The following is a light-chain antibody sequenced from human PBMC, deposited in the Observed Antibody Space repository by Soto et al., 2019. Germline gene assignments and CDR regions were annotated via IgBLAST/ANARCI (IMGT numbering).Light chain of an antibody. Sequence: QSALTQPASVSGSPGQSITISCTGSSSDIGGYNSVSWYQHHPGKAPRLVIYEVSNRPSGVSDRFSGSKSGNTASLTISGLQAEDEAAYHCSSYTSSNTYLIFGEGTQLTVL. J-gene: IGLJ2*01. CDR3: SSYTSSNTYLI. CDR1: SSDIGGYNS. CDR2: EVS. V-gene: IGLV2-14*01.